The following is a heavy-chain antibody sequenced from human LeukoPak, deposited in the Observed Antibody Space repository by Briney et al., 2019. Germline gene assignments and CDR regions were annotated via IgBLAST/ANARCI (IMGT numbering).Heavy chain of an antibody. CDR2: IYYSGST. D-gene: IGHD6-13*01. CDR3: ARHPPTIAAA. Sequence: SETLSLTCTVSGGSISSSSYYWGWIRQPPGKGLEWIGSIYYSGSTYYNPSLKSRVTISADTSKNQFSLKLSSVTAADTAVYYCARHPPTIAAAWGQGTLVTVSS. CDR1: GGSISSSSYY. J-gene: IGHJ4*02. V-gene: IGHV4-39*01.